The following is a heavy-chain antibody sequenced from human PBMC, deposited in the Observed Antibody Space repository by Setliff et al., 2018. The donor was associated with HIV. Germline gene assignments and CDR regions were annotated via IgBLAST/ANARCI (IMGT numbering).Heavy chain of an antibody. CDR2: IKSKTDGETT. D-gene: IGHD3-10*01. CDR1: GFTFSNAW. Sequence: PGGSLRLSCAASGFTFSNAWMSWVRQAPGKGLEWVGRIKSKTDGETTDYAAPVRGRFTISRDDSKNTLYLQMGSLKTEDTAVYYCARGRLLWSGSYYYYYMDVWGKGTTVTVSS. V-gene: IGHV3-15*01. CDR3: ARGRLLWSGSYYYYYMDV. J-gene: IGHJ6*03.